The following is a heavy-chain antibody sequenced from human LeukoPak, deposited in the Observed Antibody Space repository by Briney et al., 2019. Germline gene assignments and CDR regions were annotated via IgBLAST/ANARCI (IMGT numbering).Heavy chain of an antibody. Sequence: PGGSLRLSCAASGFTFDDYAMHWVRQAPGKGLEWVSGISWNSGSIGYADSVKGRFTISRDNAKNSLYLQMNSLRAEDTALYYCAKDTQSGSYHSGLNLFDYWGQGTLVTVSS. V-gene: IGHV3-9*01. CDR1: GFTFDDYA. D-gene: IGHD1-26*01. J-gene: IGHJ4*02. CDR3: AKDTQSGSYHSGLNLFDY. CDR2: ISWNSGSI.